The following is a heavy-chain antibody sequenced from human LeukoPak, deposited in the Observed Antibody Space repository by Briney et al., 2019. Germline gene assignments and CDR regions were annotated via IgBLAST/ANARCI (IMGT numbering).Heavy chain of an antibody. CDR3: ARDFQDIVVVPAAISWFDP. D-gene: IGHD2-2*01. CDR2: MNPNSGNT. J-gene: IGHJ5*02. V-gene: IGHV1-8*01. Sequence: ASVKVSCKASGYTFTSYDINWVRQATGQGLEWMGWMNPNSGNTGYAQKFQGRVTMTRNTSISTAYMELSSLRSEDTAVYYCARDFQDIVVVPAAISWFDPWGQGTLVTVSS. CDR1: GYTFTSYD.